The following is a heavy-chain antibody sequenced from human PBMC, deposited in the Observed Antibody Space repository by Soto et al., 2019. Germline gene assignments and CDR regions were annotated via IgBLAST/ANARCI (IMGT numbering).Heavy chain of an antibody. CDR2: IYNSGST. Sequence: PSETLSLTCTVSGGSISSGDYYWSWIRQPPGKGLEWIGYIYNSGSTYYNPSLKSRVTISVDTSKNQFSLKLSSVTAADTAVYYCARYGRSSGYYFFDYWGQGTLVTFSS. D-gene: IGHD3-22*01. CDR3: ARYGRSSGYYFFDY. J-gene: IGHJ4*02. V-gene: IGHV4-30-4*01. CDR1: GGSISSGDYY.